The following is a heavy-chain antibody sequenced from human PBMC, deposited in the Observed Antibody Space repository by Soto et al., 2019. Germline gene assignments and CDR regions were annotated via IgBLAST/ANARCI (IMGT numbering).Heavy chain of an antibody. CDR1: GFTFSSYS. CDR2: ISSSSSYI. J-gene: IGHJ4*02. V-gene: IGHV3-21*04. D-gene: IGHD3-22*01. Sequence: GGSLRLSCAASGFTFSSYSMNWVRQAPGKGLEWVSSISSSSSYIYYADSMKGRFTISRDNAKNSLYLQMNGLRVEDTAVYYCARDGARLVYHHDVSGYYGTTFWGQGIPVTVSS. CDR3: ARDGARLVYHHDVSGYYGTTF.